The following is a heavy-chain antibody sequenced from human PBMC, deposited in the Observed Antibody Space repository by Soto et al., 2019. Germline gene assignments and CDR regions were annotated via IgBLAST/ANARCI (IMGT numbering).Heavy chain of an antibody. V-gene: IGHV3-23*01. CDR1: GFTFSSYA. CDR2: ISGSGGST. Sequence: GGSLRLSCAASGFTFSSYAMSWVRQAPGKGLEWVSAISGSGGSTYYADSVKGRFTISRDNSKNTLYLQMNSLRAXDXAVYYXXXDRVPAAMEKIAEYFQHWGQGTLVTVSS. CDR3: XXDRVPAAMEKIAEYFQH. J-gene: IGHJ1*01. D-gene: IGHD2-2*01.